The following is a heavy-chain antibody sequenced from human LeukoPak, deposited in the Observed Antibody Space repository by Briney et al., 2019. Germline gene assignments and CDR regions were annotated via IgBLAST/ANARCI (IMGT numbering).Heavy chain of an antibody. CDR3: ARYCSGGSRSYGYSFDY. V-gene: IGHV4-61*01. J-gene: IGHJ4*02. CDR2: VYYSGST. Sequence: SETLSLTCTVSGGSVSSDSYYWSWIRQPPGKGLEWIGYVYYSGSTNYNPSLKSRVTISVGTSKDQFSLNLSSVTAADTAVYYCARYCSGGSRSYGYSFDYWGQGTLVTVSS. CDR1: GGSVSSDSYY. D-gene: IGHD2-15*01.